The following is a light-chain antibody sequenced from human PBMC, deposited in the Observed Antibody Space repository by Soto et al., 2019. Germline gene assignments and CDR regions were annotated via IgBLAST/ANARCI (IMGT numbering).Light chain of an antibody. V-gene: IGKV1-39*01. J-gene: IGKJ2*01. CDR1: QGVSAY. Sequence: DIQMTQSPSSLSASVGDRVTITCRASQGVSAYLIWYQQRQGRAPKLLIYAASNLLRGVPSRFSGSGSGTNFTLTINSLQTEDFATDYCQQSYRTPHTFGQGTKLE. CDR3: QQSYRTPHT. CDR2: AAS.